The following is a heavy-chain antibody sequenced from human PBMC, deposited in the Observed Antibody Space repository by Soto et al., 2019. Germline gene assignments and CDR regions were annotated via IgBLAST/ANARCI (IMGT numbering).Heavy chain of an antibody. V-gene: IGHV3-11*01. CDR2: ISTGGSTI. D-gene: IGHD3-22*01. CDR3: ATPPNYYNSSGYSFL. CDR1: GFTFSDYY. Sequence: QVQLVESGGNLVKPGGSLRLSCTASGFTFSDYYMSWIRQAPGKGLEWISYISTGGSTIYYADSVKGRFTSSRDNAKNSLYLQMNSLRDEDTAVYYCATPPNYYNSSGYSFLWGQGILVTVSS. J-gene: IGHJ4*02.